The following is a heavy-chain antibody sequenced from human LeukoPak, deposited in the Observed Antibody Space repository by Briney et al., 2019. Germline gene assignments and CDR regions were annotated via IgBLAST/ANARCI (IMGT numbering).Heavy chain of an antibody. CDR1: GGSISSGGYY. D-gene: IGHD3-3*01. Sequence: SETLSLTCTVSGGSISSGGYYWSWIRQHPGKGLEWIGYIYYSGGTYYNPSLKSRVTISVDTSKNQFSLKLSSVTAADTAVYYCARATPEWLLYDYWGQGTLVTVSS. J-gene: IGHJ4*02. CDR3: ARATPEWLLYDY. V-gene: IGHV4-31*03. CDR2: IYYSGGT.